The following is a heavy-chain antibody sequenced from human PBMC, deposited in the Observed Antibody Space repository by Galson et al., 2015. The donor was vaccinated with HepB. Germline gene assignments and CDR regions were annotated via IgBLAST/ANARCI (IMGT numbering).Heavy chain of an antibody. CDR3: ARALPYSSGWTGGY. CDR2: ISSGGSTI. CDR1: GFTFSSYE. V-gene: IGHV3-48*03. Sequence: SLRLSCAASGFTFSSYEMTWVRQAPGKGLEWVSYISSGGSTIYYADSVKGRFTISRDNAKNSLYLQMNSLRAEDTALYYCARALPYSSGWTGGYWGQGTLVTVSS. J-gene: IGHJ4*02. D-gene: IGHD6-19*01.